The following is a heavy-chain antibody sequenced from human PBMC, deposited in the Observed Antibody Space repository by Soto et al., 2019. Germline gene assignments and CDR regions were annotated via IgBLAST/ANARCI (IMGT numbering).Heavy chain of an antibody. CDR3: AKWVFISGWFDP. V-gene: IGHV3-30*18. J-gene: IGHJ5*02. Sequence: GGSLSLSCAAAGFSFSSYGMRWVRQAPGKGLEWVAVISYDGSNKYYADSVKGRFTISRDNSKNTLYLQMNSLRAEDTAVYYCAKWVFISGWFDPWGQGTLVTVSS. D-gene: IGHD3-10*01. CDR1: GFSFSSYG. CDR2: ISYDGSNK.